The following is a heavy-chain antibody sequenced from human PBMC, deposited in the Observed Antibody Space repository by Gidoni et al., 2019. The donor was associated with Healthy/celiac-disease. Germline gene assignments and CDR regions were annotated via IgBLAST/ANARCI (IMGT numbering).Heavy chain of an antibody. CDR2: IRYDGSNK. Sequence: QVQLVESGGGVVQPGGFLRLSCAASGFTFSSYGMNWVRQAPGKGLEWVAFIRYDGSNKYYADSVKGRFTISRDNSKNTLYLQMNSLRPEDTAVYYCASGGPAAFDYWGQGTLVTVSS. CDR1: GFTFSSYG. D-gene: IGHD2-15*01. CDR3: ASGGPAAFDY. V-gene: IGHV3-30*02. J-gene: IGHJ4*02.